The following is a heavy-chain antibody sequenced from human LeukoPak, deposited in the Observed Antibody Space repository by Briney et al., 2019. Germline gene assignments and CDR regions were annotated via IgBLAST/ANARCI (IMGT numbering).Heavy chain of an antibody. CDR2: ISSSSNNI. CDR1: GFTFSSYS. D-gene: IGHD4-23*01. V-gene: IGHV3-21*01. J-gene: IGHJ1*01. CDR3: VYGGGYFQH. Sequence: PGGSLRLSCAASGFTFSSYSMDWVRQAPGKGLKWVSSISSSSNNIYYADSVKGRFTISRDNGKNSLYLLMNSLRAEDTAVYYCVYGGGYFQHWGQGTLVTVSS.